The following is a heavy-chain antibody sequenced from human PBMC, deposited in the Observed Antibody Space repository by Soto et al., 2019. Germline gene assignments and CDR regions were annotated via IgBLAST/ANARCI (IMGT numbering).Heavy chain of an antibody. J-gene: IGHJ4*02. CDR3: AHRLGSSWPVFDY. V-gene: IGHV2-5*02. CDR2: IYWDDDE. CDR1: GFSLSPSGVG. Sequence: QITLKESGPTLVKSTQTLTLTCTFSGFSLSPSGVGVGWIRQPPGKALEWLALIYWDDDERYSPSLKSRLIITKDTSKNQVVLTITNMDPVDTATYYCAHRLGSSWPVFDYWGQGILVTVSS. D-gene: IGHD6-13*01.